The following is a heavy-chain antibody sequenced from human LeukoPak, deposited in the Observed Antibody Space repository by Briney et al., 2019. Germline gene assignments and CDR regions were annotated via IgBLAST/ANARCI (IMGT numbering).Heavy chain of an antibody. D-gene: IGHD3-10*01. CDR2: ISSSSNYI. CDR3: ARVPHAMVRGVIITEFYFDY. J-gene: IGHJ4*02. V-gene: IGHV3-21*01. Sequence: GGSLRLSCAASGLTFSSYSMNWVRQAPGKGLEWVSSISSSSNYIYYADSVKGRFTISRDNAKNSLYLQMNSLRAEDTAVYYCARVPHAMVRGVIITEFYFDYWGQGTLVTASS. CDR1: GLTFSSYS.